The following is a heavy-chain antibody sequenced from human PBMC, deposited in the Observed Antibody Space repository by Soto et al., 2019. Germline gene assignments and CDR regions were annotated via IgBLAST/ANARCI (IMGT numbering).Heavy chain of an antibody. CDR1: GGSISSSSYY. J-gene: IGHJ4*02. D-gene: IGHD5-18*01. CDR2: IYYSGST. V-gene: IGHV4-39*01. Sequence: QLQLQESGPGLVKPSETLSLTCTVSGGSISSSSYYWGWIRQPPGKVLEWIGSIYYSGSTYYNPSLKSRVTISVDTTKNQCSLKLSSGTAADTAVYDCARYSDEDKAMVGGFDYWGQGTRVTVSS. CDR3: ARYSDEDKAMVGGFDY.